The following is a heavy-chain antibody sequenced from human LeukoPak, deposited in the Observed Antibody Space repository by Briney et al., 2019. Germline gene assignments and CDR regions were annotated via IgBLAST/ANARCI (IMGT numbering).Heavy chain of an antibody. CDR2: ISSSSSYI. CDR1: GFTFRTYS. D-gene: IGHD6-19*01. CDR3: ARAPSYASGWYLVDY. V-gene: IGHV3-21*01. Sequence: GGSLRLSCTASGFTFRTYSMNWVRQAPGKGLEWVSSISSSSSYIYYADSVKGRFTISRDNAKNSLYLQMNSLRAEDTAVYYCARAPSYASGWYLVDYWGQGTLVTVSS. J-gene: IGHJ4*02.